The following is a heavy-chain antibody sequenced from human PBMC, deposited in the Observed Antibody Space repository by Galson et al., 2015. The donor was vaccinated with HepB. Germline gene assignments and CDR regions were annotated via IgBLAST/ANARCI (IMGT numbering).Heavy chain of an antibody. V-gene: IGHV3-23*01. CDR2: ISGTGGTT. CDR3: AKVGHSASWDYFDY. D-gene: IGHD2-2*01. J-gene: IGHJ4*02. Sequence: LRLSCAASGFTVSGYAMTWVRQAPGQGLEWVSSISGTGGTTFYADSVKGRFTISGDFPKNTVFLQMNSLRADDTAVYYCAKVGHSASWDYFDYWGQGALVTVSS. CDR1: GFTVSGYA.